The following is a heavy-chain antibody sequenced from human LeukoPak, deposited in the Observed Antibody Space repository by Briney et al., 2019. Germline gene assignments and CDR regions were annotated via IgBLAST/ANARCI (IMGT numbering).Heavy chain of an antibody. J-gene: IGHJ6*03. V-gene: IGHV3-48*01. Sequence: PGGSLRLSCAASGFTFSSYSMNWVRQAPGKGLEWVSYISSSSSTIYYTNSVKGRFTISRDNSKNTLYLQMNSLRAEDTAVYYCAKDQKRGYSYGYLFHYYYMDVWGKGTTVTISS. CDR3: AKDQKRGYSYGYLFHYYYMDV. CDR2: ISSSSSTI. CDR1: GFTFSSYS. D-gene: IGHD5-18*01.